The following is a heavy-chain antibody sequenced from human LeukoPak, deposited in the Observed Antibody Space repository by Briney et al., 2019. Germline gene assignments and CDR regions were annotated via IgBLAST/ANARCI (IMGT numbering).Heavy chain of an antibody. Sequence: ASVKVSCKASGYTFTSFGISGVRQAPGQGLEWMGWSSAYTGNTNYAQNLQGRVTMTTDTSTSTAYMELRSLRSDDTAVYYCAREGCSTTSCYLRAFDIWGQGTMVTVSS. CDR3: AREGCSTTSCYLRAFDI. D-gene: IGHD2-2*01. V-gene: IGHV1-18*04. CDR1: GYTFTSFG. J-gene: IGHJ3*02. CDR2: SSAYTGNT.